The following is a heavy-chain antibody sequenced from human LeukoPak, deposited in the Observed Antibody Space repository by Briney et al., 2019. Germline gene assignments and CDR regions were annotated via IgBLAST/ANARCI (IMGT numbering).Heavy chain of an antibody. CDR2: ISGSGGST. D-gene: IGHD3-10*01. CDR1: GFTFSSYA. J-gene: IGHJ5*02. Sequence: GGSLRLSCAASGFTFSSYAMSWVRQAPGKGLEWVSAISGSGGSTYYADSVKGRFTISRDNSKNTLYLQMNSLRAEDTAVYYCAKDITMVRGVMPDNWFDPWGQGTLVTVSS. V-gene: IGHV3-23*01. CDR3: AKDITMVRGVMPDNWFDP.